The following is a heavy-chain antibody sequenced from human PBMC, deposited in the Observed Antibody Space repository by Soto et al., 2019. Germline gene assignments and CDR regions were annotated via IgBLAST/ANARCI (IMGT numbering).Heavy chain of an antibody. CDR1: GGSFSGYY. V-gene: IGHV4-34*01. Sequence: KPSETLSLTCTIYGGSFSGYYWTWIRQPPGKGLEWIGEINHSGTTNYSPSLKRRVSISVDTSKDKFSLNLSSVTAADTAVYYCASGKTRTARPSLRYHYYGLDVWGQGTTVTVSS. CDR2: INHSGTT. D-gene: IGHD6-6*01. J-gene: IGHJ6*02. CDR3: ASGKTRTARPSLRYHYYGLDV.